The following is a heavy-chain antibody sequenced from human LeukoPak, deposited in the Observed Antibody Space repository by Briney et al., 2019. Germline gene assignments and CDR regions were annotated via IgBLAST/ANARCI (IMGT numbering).Heavy chain of an antibody. Sequence: SVKVSCKASGGTFSSYAISWVRQAPGQGLEWMGGIIPIFGTANYAQKFQGRVTITTDESTSTAYMELSSLRSEDTAVYYCAMAKYTAMASLSWGFDYWGQGTLVTVSS. CDR3: AMAKYTAMASLSWGFDY. CDR2: IIPIFGTA. CDR1: GGTFSSYA. V-gene: IGHV1-69*05. D-gene: IGHD5-18*01. J-gene: IGHJ4*02.